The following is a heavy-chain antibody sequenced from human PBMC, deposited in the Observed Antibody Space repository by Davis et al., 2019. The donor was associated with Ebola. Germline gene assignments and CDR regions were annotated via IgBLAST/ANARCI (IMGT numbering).Heavy chain of an antibody. CDR2: MNPSSGNT. V-gene: IGHV1-8*01. J-gene: IGHJ6*02. D-gene: IGHD6-13*01. CDR3: ARGMSPYSSSWQDIGMDV. CDR1: GYTFTSYD. Sequence: ASVKVSCKASGYTFTSYDINWVRQAPGQGLEWMGWMNPSSGNTGYAQKFQGRVTMTRNTSISTAYMELSSLRSEDTAVYYCARGMSPYSSSWQDIGMDVWGQGTTVTVSS.